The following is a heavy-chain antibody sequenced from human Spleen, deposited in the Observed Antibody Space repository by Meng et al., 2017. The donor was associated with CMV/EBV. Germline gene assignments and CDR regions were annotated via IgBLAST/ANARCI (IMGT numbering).Heavy chain of an antibody. J-gene: IGHJ6*02. CDR3: ARDSSTSLNYHYGMDV. D-gene: IGHD2-2*01. CDR2: INSDGSST. Sequence: GGSLRLSCAASGFTFSSYWMHWVRQAPGKGLVWVSRINSDGSSTSYADSVKGRFTISRDNSRVYLQMNGLRVDDTAVYYCARDSSTSLNYHYGMDVWGQGTTVTVSS. CDR1: GFTFSSYW. V-gene: IGHV3-74*01.